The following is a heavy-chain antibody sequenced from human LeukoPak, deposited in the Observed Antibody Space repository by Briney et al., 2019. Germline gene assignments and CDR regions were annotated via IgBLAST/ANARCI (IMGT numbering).Heavy chain of an antibody. D-gene: IGHD1-7*01. CDR2: IYYRPTT. CDR3: ARGRDWNYQGYFDY. V-gene: IGHV4-39*07. J-gene: IGHJ4*02. CDR1: GDSVGSSKYF. Sequence: SEILSLTCSVSGDSVGSSKYFWGWIRQPPGKGLEWIGSIYYRPTTFYNASLRSRVTIYLDTSKNQFSLILNSVTAADTATYYCARGRDWNYQGYFDYWGPGSQVTVSS.